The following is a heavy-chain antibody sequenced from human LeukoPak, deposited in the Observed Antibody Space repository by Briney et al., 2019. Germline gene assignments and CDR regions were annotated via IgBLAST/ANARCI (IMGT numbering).Heavy chain of an antibody. Sequence: SETLSLTCTVSGGSISSYYWSWIRQPPGKGLEWIGHIFYSGSTNYNPSLKSRVTITVDTSKNQFSLKLTSVIAADTAVYYCARHGIQQWSGSAFDIWGQGTMVTVSS. CDR1: GGSISSYY. J-gene: IGHJ3*02. CDR3: ARHGIQQWSGSAFDI. V-gene: IGHV4-59*08. D-gene: IGHD5-18*01. CDR2: IFYSGST.